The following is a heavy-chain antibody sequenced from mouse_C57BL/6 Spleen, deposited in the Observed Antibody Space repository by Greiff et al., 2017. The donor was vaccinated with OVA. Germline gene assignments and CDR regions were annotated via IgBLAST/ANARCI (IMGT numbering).Heavy chain of an antibody. V-gene: IGHV3-6*01. CDR2: ISYDGSN. CDR1: GYSITSGYY. CDR3: AREGYYGSPAWFAY. D-gene: IGHD1-1*01. J-gene: IGHJ3*01. Sequence: DVKLVESGPGLVKPSQSLSLTCSVTGYSITSGYYWNWIRQFPGNKLEWMGYISYDGSNNYNPSLKNRISITRDTSKNQFFLKLNSVTTEDTATYYCAREGYYGSPAWFAYWGQGTLVTVSA.